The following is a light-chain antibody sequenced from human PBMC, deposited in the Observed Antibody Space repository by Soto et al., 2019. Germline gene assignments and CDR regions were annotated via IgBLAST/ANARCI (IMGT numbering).Light chain of an antibody. CDR2: GNS. Sequence: QSVLTQPPSVSGAPGQRVTISCTGSSSNIGAGNDVHWYQQRPGTAHKLLIYGNSNRTSGVPDRFSGSTSGTSASLAITRLQSEDEADYYCQSYDTSLTVVFGGGTKLTVL. CDR1: SSNIGAGND. J-gene: IGLJ2*01. V-gene: IGLV1-40*01. CDR3: QSYDTSLTVV.